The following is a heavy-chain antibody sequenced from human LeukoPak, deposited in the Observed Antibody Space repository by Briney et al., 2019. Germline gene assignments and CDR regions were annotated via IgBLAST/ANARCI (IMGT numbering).Heavy chain of an antibody. D-gene: IGHD3-22*01. Sequence: PGGSLRLSCAASGFTFSSFSMNWVRQAPGKGLEWVSSISSSRSYIYYAESMKGRFTISRDDAKNSLHLQMNSLRAEDTAIYYCARGYNPYYFESSGNDAFDIWGQGTMVTVSS. J-gene: IGHJ3*02. V-gene: IGHV3-21*01. CDR2: ISSSRSYI. CDR3: ARGYNPYYFESSGNDAFDI. CDR1: GFTFSSFS.